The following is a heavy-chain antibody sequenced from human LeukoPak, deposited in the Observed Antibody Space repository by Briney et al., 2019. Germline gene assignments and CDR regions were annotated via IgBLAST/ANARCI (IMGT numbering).Heavy chain of an antibody. D-gene: IGHD1-26*01. V-gene: IGHV3-53*01. CDR1: GFTVSSNY. J-gene: IGHJ1*01. CDR3: AKKVVVGATSPYSDFQD. CDR2: IYSGGST. Sequence: GGSLRLSCAASGFTVSSNYMSWVRQAPGKGLEWVSVIYSGGSTYYADSVKGRFTISRDNSKNTLYLQMNSLRAEDTALYYCAKKVVVGATSPYSDFQDWGQGTLVTVSS.